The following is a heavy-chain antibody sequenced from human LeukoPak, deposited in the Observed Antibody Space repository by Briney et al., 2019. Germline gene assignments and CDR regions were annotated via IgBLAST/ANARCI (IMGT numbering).Heavy chain of an antibody. D-gene: IGHD6-19*01. CDR1: GYTFTSYG. V-gene: IGHV1-18*01. CDR2: ISAYNGNT. Sequence: GASVKVSCKASGYTFTSYGISWVRQAPGQGLEWMGWISAYNGNTNYAQKLQGRVTMTTDTSTSTAYMELRSLRSDDTAVYYCARDPTRLSSSGWYPYNWFDPWGQGTLVTVSS. J-gene: IGHJ5*02. CDR3: ARDPTRLSSSGWYPYNWFDP.